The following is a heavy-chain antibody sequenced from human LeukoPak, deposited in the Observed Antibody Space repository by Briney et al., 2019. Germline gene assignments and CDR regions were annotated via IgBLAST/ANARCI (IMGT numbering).Heavy chain of an antibody. CDR2: IYPGDSDT. D-gene: IGHD3-22*01. V-gene: IGHV5-51*01. J-gene: IGHJ4*02. CDR1: GYSFTSYW. Sequence: GESLKTSCKGSGYSFTSYWIGWVRQMPGKGLEWMGIIYPGDSDTRYSPSFQGQVTISADKSISTVYLQWSSLKASDTAMYYCARIASSGPSSFDYWGQGTLVTVSS. CDR3: ARIASSGPSSFDY.